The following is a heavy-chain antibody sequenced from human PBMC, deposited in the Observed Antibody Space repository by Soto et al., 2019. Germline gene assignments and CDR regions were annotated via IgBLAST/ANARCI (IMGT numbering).Heavy chain of an antibody. J-gene: IGHJ3*02. Sequence: GGSLRLSCAASGFTFRNNAMNWVSQAPGQALDWISLISNGGTTSNVDSVKGRFTIPRNNSKNTVYLQINSLKAEDRAVYYCGRVWRGDGVLSAFDIWGQGTMVTVAS. CDR2: ISNGGTT. V-gene: IGHV3-23*01. D-gene: IGHD2-8*01. CDR1: GFTFRNNA. CDR3: GRVWRGDGVLSAFDI.